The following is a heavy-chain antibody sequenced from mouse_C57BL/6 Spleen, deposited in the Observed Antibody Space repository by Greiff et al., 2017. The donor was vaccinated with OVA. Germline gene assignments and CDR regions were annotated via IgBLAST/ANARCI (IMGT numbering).Heavy chain of an antibody. V-gene: IGHV1-15*01. D-gene: IGHD4-1*01. CDR2: IDPETGGT. J-gene: IGHJ2*01. CDR3: TRGRDWDVYFDY. CDR1: GYTFTDYE. Sequence: VQLKESGAELVRPGASVTLSCKASGYTFTDYEMHWVKQTPVHGLEWIGAIDPETGGTAYNQKFKGKAILTADKSSSTAYMELRSLTSEDSAVYYCTRGRDWDVYFDYWGQGTTLTVSS.